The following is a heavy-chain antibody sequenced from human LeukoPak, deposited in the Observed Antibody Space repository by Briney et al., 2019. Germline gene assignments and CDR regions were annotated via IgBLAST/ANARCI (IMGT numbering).Heavy chain of an antibody. V-gene: IGHV3-23*01. J-gene: IGHJ4*02. CDR1: GFTFGTSA. D-gene: IGHD5-18*01. Sequence: GGSLRLSCAASGFTFGTSAMTWVRQAPGKGLEWVSTVSDSGDVTYSADSVKGRFTISRDNSGNTLFLRMVSLRAEDTAVYYCARYPSYSYSLDYWGPGTLVTVSS. CDR2: VSDSGDVT. CDR3: ARYPSYSYSLDY.